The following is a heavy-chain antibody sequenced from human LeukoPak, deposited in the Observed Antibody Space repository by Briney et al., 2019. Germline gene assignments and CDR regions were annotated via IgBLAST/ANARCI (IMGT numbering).Heavy chain of an antibody. V-gene: IGHV1-2*06. Sequence: ASVKVSCKASGYTFTGYYMHWVRQAPGQGLEWMGRINPNSGGTNYAQKFQGRVTMTRDTSINTAYMELSRLRSDDTAVYYCARDYSSGWYVGVYWGQGTLVTVSS. D-gene: IGHD6-19*01. J-gene: IGHJ4*02. CDR3: ARDYSSGWYVGVY. CDR1: GYTFTGYY. CDR2: INPNSGGT.